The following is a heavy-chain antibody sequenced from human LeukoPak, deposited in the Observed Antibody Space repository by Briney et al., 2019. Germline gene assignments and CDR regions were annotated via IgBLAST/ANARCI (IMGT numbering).Heavy chain of an antibody. CDR1: GYSFTSYW. V-gene: IGHV5-51*01. CDR2: IYPGDSDT. J-gene: IGHJ3*02. D-gene: IGHD2-15*01. CDR3: ARHLSDLYCSGGSCYSGDDAFDI. Sequence: GESLKISCKGSGYSFTSYWIGWVRQMPGKGLEWMGIIYPGDSDTRYSPSFQGQVTISADKSISTAYLQWSSLKASDTAMYYCARHLSDLYCSGGSCYSGDDAFDIWGQGTMVTVSS.